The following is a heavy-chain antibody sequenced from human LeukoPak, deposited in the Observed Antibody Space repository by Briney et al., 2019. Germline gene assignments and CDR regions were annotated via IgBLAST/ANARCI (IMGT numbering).Heavy chain of an antibody. CDR1: GYTFTGYY. D-gene: IGHD3-10*01. CDR2: INPNSGGT. J-gene: IGHJ4*02. CDR3: ARDRYYYGSASYYELDY. V-gene: IGHV1-2*02. Sequence: ASVKVSCKASGYTFTGYYMHWVRQAPGQGGEWMGWINPNSGGTNYAQKFQGRVTMTRDTSISTAYMELSRLRSDDTAVYYCARDRYYYGSASYYELDYWGQGTLVTVSS.